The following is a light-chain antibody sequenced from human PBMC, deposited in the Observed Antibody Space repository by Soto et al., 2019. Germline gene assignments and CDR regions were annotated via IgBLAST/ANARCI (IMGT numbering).Light chain of an antibody. CDR3: QHYNNWPFT. CDR2: GAS. Sequence: EIVMTQSPATLSVSPGERATLSCRASQSVSSNLAWYQQKPGQAPRLLIYGASTRATGIPARFSGSGSGTEFTLTISSLQSEDFAVCYCQHYNNWPFTFGPGTKVDIK. J-gene: IGKJ3*01. CDR1: QSVSSN. V-gene: IGKV3-15*01.